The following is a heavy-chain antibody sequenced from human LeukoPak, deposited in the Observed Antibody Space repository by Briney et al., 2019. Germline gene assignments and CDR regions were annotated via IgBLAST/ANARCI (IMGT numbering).Heavy chain of an antibody. D-gene: IGHD3-3*01. J-gene: IGHJ6*02. CDR3: ARLNYDPNSYYYYGMDV. V-gene: IGHV4-59*08. CDR1: GGSISSYY. Sequence: PSETLSLTCAVSGGSISSYYWSWIRQPPGKGLEWIGYIYYSGSTNYNPSLKSRVTISVDTSKNQFSLKLSSVTAADTAVYYCARLNYDPNSYYYYGMDVWGQGTTVTVSS. CDR2: IYYSGST.